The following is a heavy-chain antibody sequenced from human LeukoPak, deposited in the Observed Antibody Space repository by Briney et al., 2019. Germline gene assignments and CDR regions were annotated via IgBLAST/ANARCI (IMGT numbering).Heavy chain of an antibody. J-gene: IGHJ4*02. CDR1: GGSVSSYY. Sequence: TDTLSLTCSVSGGSVSSYYWSWLRQPPGKGLEWIGYIYNTGSTNYNPSLKSRVTISVDTSKNKFSLKLSYVTAADTAVYYCARGQQWLVVIDYWGQGTLVTVSS. V-gene: IGHV4-59*08. CDR2: IYNTGST. CDR3: ARGQQWLVVIDY. D-gene: IGHD6-19*01.